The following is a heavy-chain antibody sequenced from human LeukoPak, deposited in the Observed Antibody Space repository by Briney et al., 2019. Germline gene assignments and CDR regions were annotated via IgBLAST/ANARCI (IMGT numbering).Heavy chain of an antibody. CDR2: IGGSGTGT. CDR1: GFTFSTYA. Sequence: PGGSLRLSCAASGFTFSTYAMTWVRQAPGKGLEWVSAIGGSGTGTYYVDSVKGRFTISRDNSKSTLYLQMNSLRAEDTAVYYCTTTKTYSGSSYYYMDVWGKGTTVTVSS. V-gene: IGHV3-23*01. J-gene: IGHJ6*03. D-gene: IGHD6-6*01. CDR3: TTTKTYSGSSYYYMDV.